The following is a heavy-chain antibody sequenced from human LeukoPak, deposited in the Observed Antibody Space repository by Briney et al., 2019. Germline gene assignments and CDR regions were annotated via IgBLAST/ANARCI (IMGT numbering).Heavy chain of an antibody. CDR1: GFTFRNYG. Sequence: GGSLRLSCATSGFTFRNYGMHWVRQAPGKGLEWVAIIYYDGSNQYYADSVEGRFTISRDNSKNTLYLQLNSLRAEDTAMYYCARDRGQSYFDYWGQGTLVTVSS. CDR2: IYYDGSNQ. CDR3: ARDRGQSYFDY. D-gene: IGHD3-10*01. V-gene: IGHV3-33*01. J-gene: IGHJ4*02.